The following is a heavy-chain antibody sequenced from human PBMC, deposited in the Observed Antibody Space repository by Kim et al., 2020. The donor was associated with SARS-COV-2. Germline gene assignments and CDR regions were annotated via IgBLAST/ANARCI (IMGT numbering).Heavy chain of an antibody. CDR3: ARDRVVRGVIKAFDI. J-gene: IGHJ3*02. D-gene: IGHD3-10*01. CDR1: GFTFSSYA. V-gene: IGHV3-30-3*01. Sequence: GGSLRLSCAASGFTFSSYAMHWVRQAPGKGLEWVAVISYDGSNTYYADSVKGRFTISRDNSKNTLYLQMNSLRAEDTAVYYCARDRVVRGVIKAFDIWGQGTMVTVSS. CDR2: ISYDGSNT.